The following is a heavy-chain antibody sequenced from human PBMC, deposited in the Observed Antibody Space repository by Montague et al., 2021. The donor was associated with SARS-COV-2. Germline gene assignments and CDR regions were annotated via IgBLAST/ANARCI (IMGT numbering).Heavy chain of an antibody. CDR3: ARWYYGSGSYPH. V-gene: IGHV4-38-2*01. Sequence: SKTLSLTCSVSGYSISSGYYWGWIRQPPGKGLEWIGNIYHSGGTYYSPSPKSRVTVSVDTSKNQFSLRLSSVTAADTAVYYCARWYYGSGSYPHWGQGTLVTVSS. CDR2: IYHSGGT. D-gene: IGHD3-10*01. J-gene: IGHJ4*02. CDR1: GYSISSGYY.